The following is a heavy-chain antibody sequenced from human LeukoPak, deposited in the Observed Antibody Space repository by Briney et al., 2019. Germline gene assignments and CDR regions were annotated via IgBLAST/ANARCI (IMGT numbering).Heavy chain of an antibody. V-gene: IGHV1-69*04. CDR1: GYTFTGNY. Sequence: SVKVSCKASGYTFTGNYIHWVRQAPGQGLEWMGRIIPILGIANYAQKFQGRVTITADKSTSTAYMELSSLRSEDTAVYYCARVRSWYFDYWGQGTLVTVSS. CDR2: IIPILGIA. J-gene: IGHJ4*02. CDR3: ARVRSWYFDY. D-gene: IGHD1-26*01.